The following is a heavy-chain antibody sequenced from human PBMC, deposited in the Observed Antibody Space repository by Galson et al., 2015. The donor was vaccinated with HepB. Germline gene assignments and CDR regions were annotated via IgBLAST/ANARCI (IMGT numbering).Heavy chain of an antibody. Sequence: SLRLSCAASGSTFSSYAMSWVRQAPGKGLEWVSAISGSGGSTFYADSVKGRFTISRDNSKDTLYLQMNSLRAEDTAIYYCAKDQSDSSGYYHYWGQGTLVTVSS. CDR1: GSTFSSYA. D-gene: IGHD3-22*01. CDR3: AKDQSDSSGYYHY. CDR2: ISGSGGST. V-gene: IGHV3-23*01. J-gene: IGHJ4*02.